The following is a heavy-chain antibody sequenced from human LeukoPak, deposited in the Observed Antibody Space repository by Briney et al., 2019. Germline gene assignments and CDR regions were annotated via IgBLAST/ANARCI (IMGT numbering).Heavy chain of an antibody. CDR1: GXTFSSCE. CDR3: ASRVGNARFDY. D-gene: IGHD1-1*01. J-gene: IGHJ4*02. Sequence: GGSLRLSCAASGXTFSSCEMNWVRQAPGKGLEWVSYISNSGSTIFYADSVRGRFTISRDNAKNALYLQMNSLRVEDTAVYYCASRVGNARFDYWGRGTLVTVSS. V-gene: IGHV3-48*03. CDR2: ISNSGSTI.